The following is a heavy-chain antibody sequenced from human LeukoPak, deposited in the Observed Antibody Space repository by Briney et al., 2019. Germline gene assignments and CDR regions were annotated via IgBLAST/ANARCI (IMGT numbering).Heavy chain of an antibody. J-gene: IGHJ5*02. V-gene: IGHV3-30*18. CDR3: AKRTSTWFDP. CDR1: EFTFSSYG. CDR2: ISYDGSNK. Sequence: PGRSLRLSCAASEFTFSSYGMRWVRQAPGKGLEWVAVISYDGSNKYYADSVKGRFTISRDNSKNTLYLQMNSLRAEDTAVYYCAKRTSTWFDPWGQGTLVTVSS.